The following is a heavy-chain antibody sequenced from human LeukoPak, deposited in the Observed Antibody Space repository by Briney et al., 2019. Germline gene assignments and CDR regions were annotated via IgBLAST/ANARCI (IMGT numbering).Heavy chain of an antibody. CDR1: GGTFSSYA. CDR2: IIPIFGTA. Sequence: SVKVSCKASGGTFSSYAISWVRQGPGQGLEWMGGIIPIFGTANYTQKFQGRVTITADESTSTAYMELSSLRSEDTAVYYCARKYCSSTSCYMGWFDPWGQGTLVTVSS. V-gene: IGHV1-69*13. J-gene: IGHJ5*02. D-gene: IGHD2-2*02. CDR3: ARKYCSSTSCYMGWFDP.